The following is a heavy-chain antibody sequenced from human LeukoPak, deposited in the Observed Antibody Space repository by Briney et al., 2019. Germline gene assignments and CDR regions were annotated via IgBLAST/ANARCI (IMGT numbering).Heavy chain of an antibody. D-gene: IGHD3-22*01. CDR3: ARGRQDVTMIVVVMTAVSYYLDV. J-gene: IGHJ6*03. CDR2: MNPSGST. CDR1: GGPFSGYY. Sequence: SETLSLTCAVYGGPFSGYYWTWIRHTPEKALEWIGEMNPSGSTNYNPSLKSRVTISVDTSKNQFSLKLSSATAADTAVYYCARGRQDVTMIVVVMTAVSYYLDVWGKGTTVTVS. V-gene: IGHV4-34*01.